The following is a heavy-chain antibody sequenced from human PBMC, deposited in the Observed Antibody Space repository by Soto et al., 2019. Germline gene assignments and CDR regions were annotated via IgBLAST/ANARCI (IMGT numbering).Heavy chain of an antibody. CDR2: IKGDGSQE. J-gene: IGHJ3*01. CDR1: GFTFSNYW. Sequence: EVQLVESGGGMVQPGGSVRLSCAASGFTFSNYWMNWVRQAPGKGLEWVANIKGDGSQEYFVDSVKGRFTISRDNAKNTLYLQMNSLRGEDTALYYWLSGGAGSSWGQGTMVTVSS. D-gene: IGHD2-15*01. V-gene: IGHV3-7*01. CDR3: LSGGAGSS.